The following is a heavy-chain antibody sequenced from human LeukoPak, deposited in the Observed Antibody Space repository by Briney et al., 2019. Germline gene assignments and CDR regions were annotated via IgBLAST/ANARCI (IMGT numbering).Heavy chain of an antibody. CDR3: AKRGPAGAGKSPDYFDY. CDR2: IIGSGDRT. V-gene: IGHV3-23*01. D-gene: IGHD6-19*01. Sequence: GGSLRLSCAASGFTFTTYTMSWVRQAPGKGLEWVSAIIGSGDRTYYADSVKGRFTISRDNSKNTVYLQMNSLRAEDTAVYYCAKRGPAGAGKSPDYFDYWGQGTLVTVSS. J-gene: IGHJ4*02. CDR1: GFTFTTYT.